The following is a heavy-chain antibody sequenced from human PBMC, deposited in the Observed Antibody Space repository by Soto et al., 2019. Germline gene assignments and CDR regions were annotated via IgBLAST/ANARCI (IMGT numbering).Heavy chain of an antibody. CDR2: IYYSGST. CDR1: GGSISSSSYY. Sequence: SETLSLTCTVSGGSISSSSYYWGWIRQPPGKGLEWIGSIYYSGSTYYNPSLKSRVTISVDTSKNQFSLKLSSVTAADTAVYYCASLLTVTTWFDYWGQGTLVPVSS. V-gene: IGHV4-39*01. D-gene: IGHD4-17*01. J-gene: IGHJ4*02. CDR3: ASLLTVTTWFDY.